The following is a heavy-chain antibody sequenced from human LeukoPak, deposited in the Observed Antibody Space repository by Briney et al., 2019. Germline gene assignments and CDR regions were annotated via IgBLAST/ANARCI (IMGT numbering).Heavy chain of an antibody. V-gene: IGHV5-51*01. CDR2: IYPGDSDT. D-gene: IGHD2-15*01. CDR1: GYRFTNYW. CDR3: ARHCSGGSCPTGAFDI. Sequence: GESLKISCKGSGYRFTNYWIGWVRQMPGKGLEWMGIIYPGDSDTRYSPSFQGQVTISADKSISTAYLQWSSLKASDTAMYYCARHCSGGSCPTGAFDIWGQGTMVTVSS. J-gene: IGHJ3*02.